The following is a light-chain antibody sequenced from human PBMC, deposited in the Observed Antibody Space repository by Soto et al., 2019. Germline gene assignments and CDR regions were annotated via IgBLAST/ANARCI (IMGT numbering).Light chain of an antibody. Sequence: ALTQPASVSGSPGQSITISCTGTSSDVGSYNLVSWYQQHPGKAPKLMIYEGSKRPSGVSNRFSGSKSGNTASLTISGLQAEDEADYYCCSYAGSSTHAVFGGGTQLTVL. CDR1: SSDVGSYNL. J-gene: IGLJ7*01. CDR3: CSYAGSSTHAV. CDR2: EGS. V-gene: IGLV2-23*01.